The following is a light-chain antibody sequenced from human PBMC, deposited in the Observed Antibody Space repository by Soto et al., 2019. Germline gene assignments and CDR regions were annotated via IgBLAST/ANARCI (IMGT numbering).Light chain of an antibody. V-gene: IGKV1-17*03. CDR1: QDISNR. Sequence: DIQMTQSPSAMSASVGDRVTITCRASQDISNRLDWFQQKPGKVPKRLIYSASSLQSGIPTRFSGSGSGTEFTLTISSLQPEDFGTYFCLRHDNYPLTFGGGTKVEIK. CDR3: LRHDNYPLT. CDR2: SAS. J-gene: IGKJ4*01.